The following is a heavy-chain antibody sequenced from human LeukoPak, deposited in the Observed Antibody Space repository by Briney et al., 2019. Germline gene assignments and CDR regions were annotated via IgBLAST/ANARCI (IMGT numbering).Heavy chain of an antibody. V-gene: IGHV4-61*02. CDR2: IYTSGST. Sequence: PSQTLSLTCTVSGGSISSGSYYWSWIRQPAGKGLEWIGRIYTSGSTNYNPSLKSRVTISVDTSKNQFSLKLSSVTAEDTAVYYCARGTIQVGGWYYQTRGDYYYYYMDVWGKGTTVTVSS. CDR3: ARGTIQVGGWYYQTRGDYYYYYMDV. CDR1: GGSISSGSYY. J-gene: IGHJ6*03. D-gene: IGHD6-19*01.